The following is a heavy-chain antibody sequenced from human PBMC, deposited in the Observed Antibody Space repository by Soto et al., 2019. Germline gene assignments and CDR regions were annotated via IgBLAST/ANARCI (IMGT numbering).Heavy chain of an antibody. Sequence: GGSLRLSCSASGFTFSSYAMHWVRQAPGKGLEYVSAISSNGGSTYYADSVKGRFTISRDNSKNTLYLQMSSLRAEDTAVYYCVKEMYYYDSSGYYGKVFDYWGQGTLVTVSS. CDR2: ISSNGGST. CDR1: GFTFSSYA. J-gene: IGHJ4*02. CDR3: VKEMYYYDSSGYYGKVFDY. V-gene: IGHV3-64D*08. D-gene: IGHD3-22*01.